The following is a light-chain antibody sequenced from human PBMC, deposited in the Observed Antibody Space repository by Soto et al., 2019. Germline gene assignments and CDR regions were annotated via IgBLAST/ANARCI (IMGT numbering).Light chain of an antibody. V-gene: IGLV1-51*02. J-gene: IGLJ1*01. CDR3: GAWDISLSAYV. CDR1: SSNIESNY. Sequence: QSVLTXPPSVSAAPGQKVTISCPGSSSNIESNYVSWFQQLPRTAPNLLIYENNKRLSGFPDRFSASKSGTSATLVITGLQTGDEADYFCGAWDISLSAYVFGTGTKVTVL. CDR2: ENN.